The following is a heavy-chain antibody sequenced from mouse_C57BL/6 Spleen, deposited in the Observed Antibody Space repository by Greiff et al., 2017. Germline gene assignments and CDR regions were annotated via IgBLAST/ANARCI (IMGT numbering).Heavy chain of an antibody. V-gene: IGHV1-55*01. Sequence: QVHVKQPGAELVKPGASVKMSCKASGYTFTSYWITWVKQRPGQGLEWIGDIYPGSGSTNYNEKFKSKATLTVDTSSSTAYMQLSSLTSEDSAVYYCARGDYYGSSSFDYWGQGTTLTVSS. J-gene: IGHJ2*01. D-gene: IGHD1-1*01. CDR3: ARGDYYGSSSFDY. CDR1: GYTFTSYW. CDR2: IYPGSGST.